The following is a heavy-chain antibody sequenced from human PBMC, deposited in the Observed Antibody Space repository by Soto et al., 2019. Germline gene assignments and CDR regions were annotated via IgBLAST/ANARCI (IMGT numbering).Heavy chain of an antibody. CDR2: INPNSGGT. Sequence: ASVEVSSKDSGYTFTGYYMHWPRQAPGQGLEWMGWINPNSGGTNYAQKFQGWVTMTRDTFISTAYTELSRLRSDDTAVYYCARETPRYSSSWYYFQHWGQGTLVTVSS. D-gene: IGHD6-13*01. CDR3: ARETPRYSSSWYYFQH. V-gene: IGHV1-2*04. J-gene: IGHJ1*01. CDR1: GYTFTGYY.